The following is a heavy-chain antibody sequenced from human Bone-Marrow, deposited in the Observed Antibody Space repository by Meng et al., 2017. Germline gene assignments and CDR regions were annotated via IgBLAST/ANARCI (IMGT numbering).Heavy chain of an antibody. CDR3: TRDHYGSEY. CDR1: GFTFSSHW. J-gene: IGHJ4*02. V-gene: IGHV3-7*01. CDR2: IKQDGSEK. D-gene: IGHD3-10*01. Sequence: GESLKISCVGSGFTFSSHWMSWVRQAPGKGLEWVANIKQDGSEKNYVDSVKGRFTISRDNGKKALFLQMNSRRADDTAVYYCTRDHYGSEYWGQGTLVTVSS.